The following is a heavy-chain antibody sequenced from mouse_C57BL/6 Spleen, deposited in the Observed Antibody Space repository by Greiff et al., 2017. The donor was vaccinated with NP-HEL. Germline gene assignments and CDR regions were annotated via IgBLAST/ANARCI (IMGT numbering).Heavy chain of an antibody. V-gene: IGHV1-50*01. Sequence: QVQLQQPGAELVKPGASVKLSCKASGYTFTSYWMQWVKQRPGQGLEWIGEIDPSDSYTNYNQKFKGKATLTVDTSSSTAYMQLSSLTSEDSAVYYCARVYYGSSSYFDYWGQGTTLTVSS. CDR1: GYTFTSYW. CDR3: ARVYYGSSSYFDY. CDR2: IDPSDSYT. J-gene: IGHJ2*01. D-gene: IGHD1-1*01.